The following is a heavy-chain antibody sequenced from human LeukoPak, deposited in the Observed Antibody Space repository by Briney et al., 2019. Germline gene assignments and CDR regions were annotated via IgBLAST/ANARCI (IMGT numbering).Heavy chain of an antibody. CDR1: GGSISSYY. CDR2: IYYSGST. J-gene: IGHJ6*03. D-gene: IGHD3-3*01. CDR3: ARGIERITIFGVVYYYYYYMDV. Sequence: SETLSLTCTVSGGSISSYYWSWIRQPPGKGLEWIGYIYYSGSTNYNPSLKSRVTISVDTSKNQFSLKLSSVTAADTAVYYCARGIERITIFGVVYYYYYYMDVWGKGTTVTVSS. V-gene: IGHV4-59*12.